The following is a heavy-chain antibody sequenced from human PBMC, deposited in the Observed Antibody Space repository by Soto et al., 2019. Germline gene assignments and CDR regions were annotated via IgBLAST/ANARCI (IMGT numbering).Heavy chain of an antibody. CDR1: GGTFSSYA. CDR2: IIPIFGTA. V-gene: IGHV1-69*13. J-gene: IGHJ5*02. CDR3: ASSHLTYGSGSYLGWFDP. D-gene: IGHD3-10*01. Sequence: SVKVSCKASGGTFSSYAISWVRQAPGQGLEWMGGIIPIFGTANYAQKFQGRVTTTADESTSTAYMELSSLRSEDTAVYYCASSHLTYGSGSYLGWFDPWGQGTLVTVSS.